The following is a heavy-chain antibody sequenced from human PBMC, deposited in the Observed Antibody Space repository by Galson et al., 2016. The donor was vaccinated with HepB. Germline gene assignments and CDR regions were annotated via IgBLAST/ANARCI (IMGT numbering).Heavy chain of an antibody. V-gene: IGHV3-53*04. Sequence: SLRLSCAASGFSVTSSYMSWVRQAPGKGLEWVSVIYSSGATYYAESVEGRFIISRHNSRNTVDLQMSSLRAEDTAFYYCARQGRITMVRGVPLPDVWGLGTTVTVS. CDR1: GFSVTSSY. CDR3: ARQGRITMVRGVPLPDV. CDR2: IYSSGAT. J-gene: IGHJ6*02. D-gene: IGHD3-10*01.